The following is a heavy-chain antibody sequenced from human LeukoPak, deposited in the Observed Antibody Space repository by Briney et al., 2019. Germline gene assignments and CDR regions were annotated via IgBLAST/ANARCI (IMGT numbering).Heavy chain of an antibody. Sequence: GGSLRLSCAASGFTFSSYAMSWVRQAPGKGLEWVSAISGSGGSTCYADSVKGRFTISRDNSKNTLYLQMNSLRAEDTAVYYCAKALGSGYDFYYFDYWGQGTLVTVSS. CDR2: ISGSGGST. V-gene: IGHV3-23*01. CDR3: AKALGSGYDFYYFDY. J-gene: IGHJ4*02. D-gene: IGHD5-12*01. CDR1: GFTFSSYA.